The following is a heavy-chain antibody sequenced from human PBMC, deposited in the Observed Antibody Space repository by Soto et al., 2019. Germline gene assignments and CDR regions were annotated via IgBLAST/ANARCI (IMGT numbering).Heavy chain of an antibody. J-gene: IGHJ4*02. Sequence: EVQVLESGGGLVQPGGSLRLSCAASGFTFSSYAMSWVRQAPGQGLEWVSAISGSGSNPYYADSVKGRFTISRDNSKNTLDLQMNSLRAEDTALYDCAKTASMTIRDGFDHWGQGTLVTVSS. CDR1: GFTFSSYA. D-gene: IGHD4-17*01. V-gene: IGHV3-23*01. CDR3: AKTASMTIRDGFDH. CDR2: ISGSGSNP.